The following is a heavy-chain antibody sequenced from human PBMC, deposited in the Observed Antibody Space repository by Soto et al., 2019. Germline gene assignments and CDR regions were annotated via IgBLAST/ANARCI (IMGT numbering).Heavy chain of an antibody. CDR2: IIPIFGTA. J-gene: IGHJ5*02. D-gene: IGHD3-10*01. CDR1: GGTFSSYA. V-gene: IGHV1-69*01. Sequence: QVQLVQSGAEVKKPGSSVKVSCKASGGTFSSYAISWVRQAPGQGLEWMGGIIPIFGTANYAQKFQGRVTITADESTSTAYMELSSLRSEDTAVYYCARDGDYYGSGSYFWFDPWGQGTLVTVSS. CDR3: ARDGDYYGSGSYFWFDP.